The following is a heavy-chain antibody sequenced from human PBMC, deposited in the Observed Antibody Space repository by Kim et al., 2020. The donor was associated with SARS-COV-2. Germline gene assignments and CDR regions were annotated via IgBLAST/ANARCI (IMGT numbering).Heavy chain of an antibody. CDR3: SRRFSNISGWGSRYCDL. V-gene: IGHV4-34*01. CDR2: INHSGRT. CDR1: GGSFSGYY. D-gene: IGHD3-10*01. Sequence: SETLSLTCAVYGGSFSGYYWSWIRQPPGKGLEWIGEINHSGRTNYNPSLKSRLTILVETYTNQSPLQLIYVIAADTAAYYFSRRFSNISGWGSRYCDLWG. J-gene: IGHJ2*01.